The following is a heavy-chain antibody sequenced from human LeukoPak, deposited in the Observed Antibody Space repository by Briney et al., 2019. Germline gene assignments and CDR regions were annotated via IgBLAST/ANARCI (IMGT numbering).Heavy chain of an antibody. J-gene: IGHJ4*02. D-gene: IGHD2-15*01. V-gene: IGHV3-23*01. CDR1: GFTFSSYA. CDR2: ISGSGGST. Sequence: GGSLRLSCAASGFTFSSYAMSWVRQAPGKGLEWVSAISGSGGSTYYADSVKGRYTISRDNSKSTLYLQMNSLRAEDTAVYYCATLGQRYCSGGSCYTSGSSDYWGQGTLVTVSS. CDR3: ATLGQRYCSGGSCYTSGSSDY.